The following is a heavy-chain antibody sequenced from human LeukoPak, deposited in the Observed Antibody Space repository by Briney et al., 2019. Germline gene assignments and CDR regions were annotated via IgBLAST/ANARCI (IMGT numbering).Heavy chain of an antibody. Sequence: PGGSLRLSCAASGFTFSDYYMSWIRQAPGKGLGWVSYISSSGSTIYYADSVKGRFTISRDNAKNSLYLQMNSLRAEDTAVYYCARMEGPIQLWFQTFDYWGQGTLVTVSS. D-gene: IGHD5-18*01. CDR3: ARMEGPIQLWFQTFDY. V-gene: IGHV3-11*01. CDR2: ISSSGSTI. J-gene: IGHJ4*02. CDR1: GFTFSDYY.